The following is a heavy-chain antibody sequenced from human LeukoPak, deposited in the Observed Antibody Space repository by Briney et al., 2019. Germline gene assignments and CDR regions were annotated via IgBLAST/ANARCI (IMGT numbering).Heavy chain of an antibody. Sequence: PGGSLRLSCAASGFTVSSNYMSWVRQAPGKGLEWVSVIYSGGSTYYADSVKGRFTISRDNFKNTLYLQMNSLRAEDTAVYYCARLAREVGATNHFDYWGQGTLVTVSS. CDR2: IYSGGST. J-gene: IGHJ4*02. V-gene: IGHV3-66*02. CDR3: ARLAREVGATNHFDY. CDR1: GFTVSSNY. D-gene: IGHD1-26*01.